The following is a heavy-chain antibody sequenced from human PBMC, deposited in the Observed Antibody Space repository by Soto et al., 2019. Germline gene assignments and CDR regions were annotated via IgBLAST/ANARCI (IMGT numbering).Heavy chain of an antibody. Sequence: EVQLLGSGGGLVQPGGSLRLSCAASGFTFSSYAMSWVRQAPGKGLEWVSTITGTGGNTYYAASITGRFTISRDNSKNTLYLQMNSLRAEDTALYYCAKLVSTSSPGIFWGQGSMVTVSS. J-gene: IGHJ4*02. V-gene: IGHV3-23*01. CDR1: GFTFSSYA. CDR3: AKLVSTSSPGIF. D-gene: IGHD1-26*01. CDR2: ITGTGGNT.